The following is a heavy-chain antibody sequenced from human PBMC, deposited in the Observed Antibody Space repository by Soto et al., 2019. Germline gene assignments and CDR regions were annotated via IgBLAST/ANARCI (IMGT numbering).Heavy chain of an antibody. V-gene: IGHV4-59*01. J-gene: IGHJ4*02. CDR3: ARERRDGYKHYFDY. CDR1: GGSISSSY. D-gene: IGHD5-12*01. Sequence: QVQLQESGPGLVKPSETLSLMCTVSGGSISSSYWSWIRQPPGKGLEWIGYIYYSGSTNYNPSLKERGTISVDTSKNHFSVKLSSVTAADTAVYYCARERRDGYKHYFDYWGQGTLVTVSS. CDR2: IYYSGST.